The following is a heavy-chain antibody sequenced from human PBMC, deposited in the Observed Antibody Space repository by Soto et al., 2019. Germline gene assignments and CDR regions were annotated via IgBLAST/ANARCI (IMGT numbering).Heavy chain of an antibody. CDR3: ARDQKARFCNGGSSYFYHGMGV. Sequence: QVQLVESGGGVVQPGGSLTLSCAASGFTFSSYTIHWLRQAPGKGLEWVSVISYDGNNKHYAASVEGRFTLSRDNSNNTLFLQMNSLTAEDTAVYYCARDQKARFCNGGSSYFYHGMGVWGQGTTVTVSS. V-gene: IGHV3-30-3*01. D-gene: IGHD2-15*01. J-gene: IGHJ6*02. CDR1: GFTFSSYT. CDR2: ISYDGNNK.